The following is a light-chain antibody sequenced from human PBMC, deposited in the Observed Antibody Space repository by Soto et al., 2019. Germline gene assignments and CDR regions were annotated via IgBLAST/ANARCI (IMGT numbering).Light chain of an antibody. J-gene: IGLJ1*01. CDR3: CSYAGSDTYV. Sequence: QSALTQPASASGSPGQSITISCTGTSNNVGNYNLVSWYQQHPGKAPKLMIYEVYKRPPGVSNRFSGSKSGITASLTISGLQAEDEGDYYCCSYAGSDTYVFGTGTKLTVL. CDR2: EVY. V-gene: IGLV2-23*02. CDR1: SNNVGNYNL.